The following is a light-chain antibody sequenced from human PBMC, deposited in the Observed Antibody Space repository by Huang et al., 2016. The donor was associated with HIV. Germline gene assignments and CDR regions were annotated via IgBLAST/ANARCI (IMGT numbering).Light chain of an antibody. CDR1: QSVGSY. Sequence: EVVLTQSPATLSLSPGERATLSCRASQSVGSYLAWYQQRPGQAPRLLIYDASNRATGIPVRFSGSGFGTDFSLTISSLEPEDFAVYYCQQRSNWPTFGQGTKVEIK. CDR3: QQRSNWPT. J-gene: IGKJ1*01. CDR2: DAS. V-gene: IGKV3-11*01.